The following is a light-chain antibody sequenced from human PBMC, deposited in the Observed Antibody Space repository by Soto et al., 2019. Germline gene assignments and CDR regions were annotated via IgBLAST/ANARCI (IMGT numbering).Light chain of an antibody. CDR3: SSYTTSSTLV. CDR1: SSDVGGYNY. J-gene: IGLJ1*01. CDR2: AVS. V-gene: IGLV2-14*01. Sequence: QSALTQPASVSGSPGQSITISCTGTSSDVGGYNYVSWYQQHPGKAPELLIYAVSDRPSGVSNRFSGSKSGNTASLTISGLQAEDEADYYCSSYTTSSTLVFGTGTKLTVL.